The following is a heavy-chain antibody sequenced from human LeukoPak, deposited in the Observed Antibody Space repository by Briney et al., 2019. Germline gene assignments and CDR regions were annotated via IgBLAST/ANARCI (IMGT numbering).Heavy chain of an antibody. J-gene: IGHJ6*03. CDR2: INPSGGST. D-gene: IGHD6-13*01. CDR3: AREAQLGHLRRYSSSWYGYMDV. Sequence: ASVKVSCKASGYTFTSYYMHWVRQAPGQGLEWMGIINPSGGSTSYAQKFQGRVTMTRDTSTSTVYMELSSLRSEDTAVYYCAREAQLGHLRRYSSSWYGYMDVWGKGTTVTISS. CDR1: GYTFTSYY. V-gene: IGHV1-46*01.